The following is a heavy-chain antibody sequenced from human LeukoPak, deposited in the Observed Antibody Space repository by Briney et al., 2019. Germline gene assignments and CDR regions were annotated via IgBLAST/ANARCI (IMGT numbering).Heavy chain of an antibody. CDR2: IIPILGIA. D-gene: IGHD5-24*01. V-gene: IGHV1-69*04. CDR1: GGTFSSYT. Sequence: GASVKVSCKAPGGTFSSYTISWVRRAPGQGLEWMGRIIPILGIANYAQKFQGRVTITADKSTSTAYMELSSLRSEDTAVYYCARDLEMAAYFDYWGQGTLVTVSS. J-gene: IGHJ4*02. CDR3: ARDLEMAAYFDY.